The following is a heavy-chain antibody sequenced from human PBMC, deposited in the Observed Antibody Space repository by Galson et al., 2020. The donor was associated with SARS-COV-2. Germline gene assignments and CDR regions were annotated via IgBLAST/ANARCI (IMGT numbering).Heavy chain of an antibody. CDR1: GGSISSSSYY. CDR3: ARESGQWLVPPYFDY. J-gene: IGHJ4*02. CDR2: IYYSGST. V-gene: IGHV4-39*07. Sequence: ASETLSLTCTVSGGSISSSSYYWGWIRQPPGKGLDWIGSIYYSGSTYYNPSLKSRVTISVDTSKNQFSLKLSSVTAADTAVYYCARESGQWLVPPYFDYWGQGTLVTVSS. D-gene: IGHD6-19*01.